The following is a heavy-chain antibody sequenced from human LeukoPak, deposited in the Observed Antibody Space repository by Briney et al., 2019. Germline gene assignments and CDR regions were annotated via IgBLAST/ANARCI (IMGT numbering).Heavy chain of an antibody. CDR3: ARGVLAGWFDP. J-gene: IGHJ5*02. V-gene: IGHV4-30-2*01. D-gene: IGHD2-8*01. CDR1: GGSISTNYY. Sequence: SETLSLTCTVSGGSISTNYYRSWIRQHPGKGLEWIGYIYHSGSTYYNPSLKSRVTISVDRSKNQFSLKLSSVTAADTAVYYCARGVLAGWFDPWGQGTLVTVSS. CDR2: IYHSGST.